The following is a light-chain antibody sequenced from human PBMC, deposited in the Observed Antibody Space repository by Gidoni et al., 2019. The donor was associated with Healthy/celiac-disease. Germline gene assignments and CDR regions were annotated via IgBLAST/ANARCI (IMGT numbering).Light chain of an antibody. J-gene: IGKJ2*01. Sequence: DRKMTQSPSSLSASVGDRVTITCRASQSISSYVNWYQQKPGKAPTLLIYAASSLQSGVPSRFSGSGSWTDFTLTIISLQPEDFATYYCQQSYSTPPFTFGQGTKLEIK. CDR2: AAS. V-gene: IGKV1-39*01. CDR3: QQSYSTPPFT. CDR1: QSISSY.